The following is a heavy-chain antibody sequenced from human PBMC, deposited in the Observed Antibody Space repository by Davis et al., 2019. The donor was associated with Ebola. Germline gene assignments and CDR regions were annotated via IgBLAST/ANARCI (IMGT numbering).Heavy chain of an antibody. J-gene: IGHJ6*04. V-gene: IGHV3-74*01. CDR3: SREVRGGFSPMDL. CDR2: ANSDGSTT. Sequence: GESLKISCAASGFTFINYWMHWVRQAPGKGLEWVSRANSDGSTTGYGDSVKGRFTFSRGNARNTLYLQMNSLRAEDTAVYYCSREVRGGFSPMDLWGTGTTVTVSS. CDR1: GFTFINYW. D-gene: IGHD5-18*01.